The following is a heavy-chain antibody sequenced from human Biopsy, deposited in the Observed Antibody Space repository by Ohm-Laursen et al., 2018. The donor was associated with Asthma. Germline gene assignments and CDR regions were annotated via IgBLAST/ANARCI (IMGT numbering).Heavy chain of an antibody. CDR1: GFSFSNYG. V-gene: IGHV3-30*18. J-gene: IGHJ4*02. CDR2: ISFDGTNR. CDR3: AKEVFPGWELRRGPDS. D-gene: IGHD1-26*01. Sequence: SLRLSCSASGFSFSNYGMHWVRQAPGKGLDWVAAISFDGTNRNYTDSVKGRFTISRDNSRNTLHLEMNSLRAEDTAVYFCAKEVFPGWELRRGPDSWGQGTLVTVSS.